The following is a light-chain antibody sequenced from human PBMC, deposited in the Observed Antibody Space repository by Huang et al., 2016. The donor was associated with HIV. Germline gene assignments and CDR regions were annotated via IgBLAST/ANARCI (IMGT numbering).Light chain of an antibody. CDR3: QHYSNWPPYT. J-gene: IGKJ2*01. CDR2: GTS. CDR1: QNIDSN. Sequence: EIVMTQSPATLSVSPGERATLSCRASQNIDSNLAWYQQKPGQAPRLLMSGTSTRATGVPARFRGSGSGTDFTLTISSLQPEDSAVYYCQHYSNWPPYTFGQGTNLEIK. V-gene: IGKV3-15*01.